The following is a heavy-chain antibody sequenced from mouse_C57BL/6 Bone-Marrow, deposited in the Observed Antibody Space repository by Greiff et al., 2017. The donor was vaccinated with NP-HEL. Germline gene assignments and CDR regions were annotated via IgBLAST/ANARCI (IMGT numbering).Heavy chain of an antibody. Sequence: QVQLQQPGAELVRPGSSVKLSCKASGYTFTSYWMAWVKQRPGQGLEWIGNIYPSDSETHYNQQFKDKATLTVDKSSSTAYMQLSSLTSEDSAVYYCARSLYSFAYWGQGTLVTVSA. V-gene: IGHV1-61*01. D-gene: IGHD2-1*01. CDR3: ARSLYSFAY. CDR2: IYPSDSET. J-gene: IGHJ3*01. CDR1: GYTFTSYW.